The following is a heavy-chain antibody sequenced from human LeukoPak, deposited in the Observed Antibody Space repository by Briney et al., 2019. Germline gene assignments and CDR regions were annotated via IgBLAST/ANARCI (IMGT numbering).Heavy chain of an antibody. Sequence: GGSLRLSCGAPAFGFDIEAMTWVRRAPGKVLETVSGSRAGGSSTYYADYAKGRFTISRDNPKNTVYLQMNSLRGEDTAVYYCAKDPRGSLERRGHFDFWGQGTLVTVSS. CDR1: AFGFDIEA. CDR3: AKDPRGSLERRGHFDF. J-gene: IGHJ4*02. V-gene: IGHV3-23*01. CDR2: SRAGGSST. D-gene: IGHD1-1*01.